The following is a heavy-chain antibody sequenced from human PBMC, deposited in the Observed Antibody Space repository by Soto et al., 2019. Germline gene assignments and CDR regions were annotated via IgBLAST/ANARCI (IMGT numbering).Heavy chain of an antibody. CDR2: IYYSGST. CDR1: GASISDYY. CDR3: ARERYCSGGSCYPWYFFDY. V-gene: IGHV4-59*01. Sequence: SETLSLTCTVSGASISDYYWSWIRQPPGKGLEWIGHIYYSGSTYYNPSLKSRVTISVDTSKKHFSLKLSSVTAADTAVYYCARERYCSGGSCYPWYFFDYWGQGTLVTVSS. J-gene: IGHJ4*02. D-gene: IGHD2-15*01.